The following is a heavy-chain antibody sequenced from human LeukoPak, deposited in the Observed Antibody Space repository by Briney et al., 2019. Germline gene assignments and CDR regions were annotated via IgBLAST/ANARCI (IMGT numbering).Heavy chain of an antibody. J-gene: IGHJ4*02. CDR2: MKNDEI. D-gene: IGHD1-1*01. CDR3: ARGGTGNSHVTY. Sequence: PGGSLRLSCAASGFTFSNYWMHWVRQAPGKGLVWVSRMKNDEINYADSVKGRFTISRDDAKNTLYLQMNSLRDDDTAVYYCARGGTGNSHVTYWGQGALVTVSS. V-gene: IGHV3-74*01. CDR1: GFTFSNYW.